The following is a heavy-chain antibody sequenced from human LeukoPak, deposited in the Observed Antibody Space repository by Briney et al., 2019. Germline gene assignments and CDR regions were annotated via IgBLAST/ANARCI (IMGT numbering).Heavy chain of an antibody. CDR2: ISGSSTGT. V-gene: IGHV3-48*02. Sequence: PGGTLTLTCAASGGTFSSSNMHWVRQAPGKGLEWLSFISGSSTGTQYADSLKGRFTISRDIGRKALYLQMNSVRDEDTAVYYCARGGGRSYSDAFDIWGQGTVVTVSS. CDR1: GGTFSSSN. CDR3: ARGGGRSYSDAFDI. D-gene: IGHD1-26*01. J-gene: IGHJ3*02.